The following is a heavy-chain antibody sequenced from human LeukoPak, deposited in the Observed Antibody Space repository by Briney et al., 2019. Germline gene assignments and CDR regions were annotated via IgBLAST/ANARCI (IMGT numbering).Heavy chain of an antibody. CDR2: FSSSGTT. D-gene: IGHD2-15*01. CDR1: GDSISYFY. J-gene: IGHJ4*02. Sequence: TSETLSLTCSVSGDSISYFYWSWIRQAAGKGLEWIGRFSSSGTTDYNASLKSRVTMSVDTSKNQLSLKVISVTAADTAVYYCAIGGRFPPEVLPRYFDYWGQGTLVAVSS. CDR3: AIGGRFPPEVLPRYFDY. V-gene: IGHV4-4*07.